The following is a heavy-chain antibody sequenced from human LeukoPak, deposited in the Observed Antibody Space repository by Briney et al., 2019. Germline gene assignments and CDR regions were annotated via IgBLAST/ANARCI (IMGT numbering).Heavy chain of an antibody. CDR3: ARETYSNILTGTDY. CDR2: ISGYNGNT. CDR1: GYIFTNFG. Sequence: ASVKVSCKAPGYIFTNFGISWVRQARGQGLEWMGWISGYNGNTKYVQKFQGRVTMTTDTSTSTAYMELRSLTSDDTAVYYCARETYSNILTGTDYWGPGTLVTVSS. V-gene: IGHV1-18*01. J-gene: IGHJ4*02. D-gene: IGHD3-9*01.